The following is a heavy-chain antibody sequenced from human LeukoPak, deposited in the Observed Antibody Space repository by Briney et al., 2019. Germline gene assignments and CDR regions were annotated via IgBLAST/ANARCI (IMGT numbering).Heavy chain of an antibody. V-gene: IGHV4-4*07. CDR2: IYTSGST. Sequence: SETLSLTCTVSGGSISSYYWSWIRQPAGKGLEWIGRIYTSGSTNYNPSLKSRVTMSGDTSKNQLSLKLSSVTAADTAVYYCARDACTSTSCPDAFDIWGQGTMVTVSS. J-gene: IGHJ3*02. CDR3: ARDACTSTSCPDAFDI. D-gene: IGHD2-2*01. CDR1: GGSISSYY.